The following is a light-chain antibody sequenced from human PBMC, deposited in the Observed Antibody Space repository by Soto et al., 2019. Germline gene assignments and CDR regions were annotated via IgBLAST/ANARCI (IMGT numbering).Light chain of an antibody. CDR1: QSISSY. J-gene: IGKJ4*01. Sequence: DIQMTQSPSSLSASVGDRVTITCRASQSISSYLNWYQQKPGKATKLLIYAASSLQSGVPSRFSGSGSGTDFTLTISSLQPEDFATYYCQQSYSTPLTLGGGTKVDIK. CDR3: QQSYSTPLT. V-gene: IGKV1-39*01. CDR2: AAS.